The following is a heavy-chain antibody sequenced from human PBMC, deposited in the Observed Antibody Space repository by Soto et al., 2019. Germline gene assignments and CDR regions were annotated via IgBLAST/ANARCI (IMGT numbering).Heavy chain of an antibody. CDR2: ISYDGSNK. V-gene: IGHV3-30*18. D-gene: IGHD6-13*01. CDR1: GDTVNSSG. Sequence: GCMKLASAASGDTVNSSGVHWVRQAPGKGLEWVAVISYDGSNKYYADSVKGRFTISRDNSKNTLYLQMNSLRAEDTDVNYCAKDIAAAADYWGQGTLVTVSS. CDR3: AKDIAAAADY. J-gene: IGHJ4*02.